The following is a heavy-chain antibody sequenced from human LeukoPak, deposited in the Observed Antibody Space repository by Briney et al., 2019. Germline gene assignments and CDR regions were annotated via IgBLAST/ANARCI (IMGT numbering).Heavy chain of an antibody. V-gene: IGHV3-23*01. D-gene: IGHD3-22*01. J-gene: IGHJ4*02. CDR1: GFTFSSYA. Sequence: GGSLRLSCAASGFTFSSYAMSWVRQAPGKGLEWVSAISGSGGSTYYADSVKGRFTISRDNSKNTLYLQMDSLRAEDTAVYYCAKEGSSGYTSLYYFDYWGQGTLVTVSS. CDR2: ISGSGGST. CDR3: AKEGSSGYTSLYYFDY.